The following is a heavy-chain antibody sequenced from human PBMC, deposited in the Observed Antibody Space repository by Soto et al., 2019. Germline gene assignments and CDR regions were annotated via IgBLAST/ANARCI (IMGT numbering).Heavy chain of an antibody. CDR1: GFTFSSYG. V-gene: IGHV3-30*18. J-gene: IGHJ4*02. CDR3: AKVNAACGSDRHFDY. CDR2: ISYDGSNK. Sequence: QPGGSLRLSCAASGFTFSSYGMHWVRQAPGKGLEWVAVISYDGSNKYYVDSVKGRCTISRDNSKNTLYLQMNSLRAEDTAVYYCAKVNAACGSDRHFDYWGQGTLVTVSS. D-gene: IGHD2-15*01.